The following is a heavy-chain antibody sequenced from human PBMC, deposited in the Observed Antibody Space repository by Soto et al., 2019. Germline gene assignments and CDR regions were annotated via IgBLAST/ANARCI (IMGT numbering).Heavy chain of an antibody. CDR1: GGTFSSYA. Sequence: SVKVSCKASGGTFSSYAISWVRQAPGQGLEWMGGIIPIFGTANYAQKFQGRVTITADESTSTAYMELSSLRSEDTAVYYCASVGSSGYYYDNYYGMDVWGQGTTVTVSS. D-gene: IGHD3-22*01. V-gene: IGHV1-69*13. J-gene: IGHJ6*02. CDR2: IIPIFGTA. CDR3: ASVGSSGYYYDNYYGMDV.